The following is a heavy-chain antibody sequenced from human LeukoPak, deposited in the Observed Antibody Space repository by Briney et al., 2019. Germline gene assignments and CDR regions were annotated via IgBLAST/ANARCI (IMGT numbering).Heavy chain of an antibody. CDR1: GGSISSGGYS. D-gene: IGHD1-26*01. Sequence: SETLSLTCAVSGGSISSGGYSWSWIRQSPGKGLEWIGYIYYSGSTNYNPSLKSRVTISVDTSKNQFSLQLSSVTAVDTAVYYCARGPVGGATYYDGDAFDIWGQGTMVTVSS. V-gene: IGHV4-61*08. J-gene: IGHJ3*02. CDR2: IYYSGST. CDR3: ARGPVGGATYYDGDAFDI.